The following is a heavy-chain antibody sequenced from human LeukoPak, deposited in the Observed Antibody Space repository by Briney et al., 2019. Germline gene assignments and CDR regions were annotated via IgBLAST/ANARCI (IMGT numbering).Heavy chain of an antibody. CDR3: AREGRYYGSGSHRDGFDI. CDR1: GFTFSSYW. D-gene: IGHD3-10*01. V-gene: IGHV3-48*03. Sequence: GALRLSCAASGFTFSSYWMSWVRQAPGKGLEWVSYITSSGSTIYYADSVKGRFTISRHNAKNSLYLQMNSLRAEDTAVYYCAREGRYYGSGSHRDGFDIWGQGTMVTVSS. J-gene: IGHJ3*02. CDR2: ITSSGSTI.